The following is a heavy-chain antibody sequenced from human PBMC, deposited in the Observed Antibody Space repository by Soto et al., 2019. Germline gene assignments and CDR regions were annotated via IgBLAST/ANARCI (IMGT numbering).Heavy chain of an antibody. CDR1: GGSFSGYY. CDR3: ARTRFVSAYCGGDCYSRAGYYFDY. J-gene: IGHJ4*02. CDR2: INHSGST. D-gene: IGHD2-21*02. V-gene: IGHV4-34*01. Sequence: QVQLQQWGAGLLKPSETLSLTCAVYGGSFSGYYWSWIRQPPGKGLEWIGEINHSGSTNYNPSLKSRVTISVDTSKNQCSLKLSSVTAADTAVYYCARTRFVSAYCGGDCYSRAGYYFDYWGQGTLVTVSS.